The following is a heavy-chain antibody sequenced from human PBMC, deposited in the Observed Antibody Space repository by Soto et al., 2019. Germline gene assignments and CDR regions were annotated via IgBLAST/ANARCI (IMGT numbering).Heavy chain of an antibody. CDR1: GYTFSTYV. CDR3: ARGKGMEENYFYYGMDI. D-gene: IGHD3-10*01. J-gene: IGHJ6*02. V-gene: IGHV1-3*01. CDR2: LNGGTGQT. Sequence: GASVKVSCKASGYTFSTYVMNWVRQAPGQSLEWMGWLNGGTGQTRYSQRFQDRVIITRDTSASTGYMELRSLRSEDTAVYYCARGKGMEENYFYYGMDIWGQGTTVTVSS.